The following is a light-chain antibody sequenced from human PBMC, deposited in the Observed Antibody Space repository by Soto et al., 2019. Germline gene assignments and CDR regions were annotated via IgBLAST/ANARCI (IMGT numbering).Light chain of an antibody. J-gene: IGLJ1*01. CDR2: EGD. Sequence: QSALTQPASVSVSPGQSITISCIGTSSDVGSSNLVSWYQQHPGKAPKLIIFEGDRRPSGVSGRFSGSKSGNTASLTISGLQAEDEAVYYCCPFARSTTFYVFGTGAKVTVL. CDR3: CPFARSTTFYV. CDR1: SSDVGSSNL. V-gene: IGLV2-23*01.